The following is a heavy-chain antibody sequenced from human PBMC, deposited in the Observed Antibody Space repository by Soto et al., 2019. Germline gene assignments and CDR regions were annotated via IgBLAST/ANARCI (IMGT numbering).Heavy chain of an antibody. V-gene: IGHV4-39*01. Sequence: SETLSLTCTVSGGSISSSSYYWGWIRQPPGKGLEWIGSIYYSGSTYYNPSLKSRVTISVDTSKNQFSLKLSSVTAADTAVYYCARRLRNWFDPWGQGTLVTVSS. CDR3: ARRLRNWFDP. J-gene: IGHJ5*02. CDR2: IYYSGST. CDR1: GGSISSSSYY.